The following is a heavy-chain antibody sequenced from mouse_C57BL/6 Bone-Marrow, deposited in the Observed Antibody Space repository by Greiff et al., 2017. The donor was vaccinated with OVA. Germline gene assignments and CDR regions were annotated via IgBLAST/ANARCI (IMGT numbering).Heavy chain of an antibody. CDR2: IDPENGDT. CDR3: TSYGNFDY. Sequence: VQLQQSGAELVMPGASVKLSCTASGFNIKDDYMHWVKQRPEQGLEWIGWIDPENGDTEYASKFQGKATITADTSSNTAYLQLSSLTSEDTAVYYCTSYGNFDYWGQGTTLTVSS. V-gene: IGHV14-4*01. J-gene: IGHJ2*01. CDR1: GFNIKDDY. D-gene: IGHD2-1*01.